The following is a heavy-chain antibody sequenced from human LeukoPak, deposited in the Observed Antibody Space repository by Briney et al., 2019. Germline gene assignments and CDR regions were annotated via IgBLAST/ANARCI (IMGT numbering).Heavy chain of an antibody. J-gene: IGHJ4*02. V-gene: IGHV3-20*04. Sequence: GGSLRLSCAASGFTFDDYGMSWVRQAPGKGLEWVSGINWNGGSTGYADSVKGRFTISRDNSKNTLYLQMNSLRAEDTAIYYCAKPGNYDSSGYSTFDYWGQGTLVTVSS. D-gene: IGHD3-22*01. CDR2: INWNGGST. CDR1: GFTFDDYG. CDR3: AKPGNYDSSGYSTFDY.